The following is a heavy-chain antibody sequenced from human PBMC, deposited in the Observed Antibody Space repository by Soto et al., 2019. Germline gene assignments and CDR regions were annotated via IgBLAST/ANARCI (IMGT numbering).Heavy chain of an antibody. D-gene: IGHD6-13*01. CDR3: ARHLRWSWGGSSWGDWFDP. V-gene: IGHV4-39*01. J-gene: IGHJ5*02. CDR1: GGSISSSSYY. Sequence: QLQLQESGPGLVKPSETLSLTCTVSGGSISSSSYYWGWIRQPPGKGLEWIGSIYYSGSTYYNPSLKSRVTISVDTSKNQFSLKLSSVTAADTAVYYCARHLRWSWGGSSWGDWFDPWGQGTLVTVSS. CDR2: IYYSGST.